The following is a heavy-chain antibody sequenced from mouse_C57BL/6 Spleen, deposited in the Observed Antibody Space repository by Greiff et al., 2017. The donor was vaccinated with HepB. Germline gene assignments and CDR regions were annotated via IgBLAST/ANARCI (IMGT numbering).Heavy chain of an antibody. V-gene: IGHV5-4*01. J-gene: IGHJ3*01. CDR3: ARERDSNYVWFAY. Sequence: EVKVVESGGGLVKPGGSLKLSCAASGFTFSSYAMSWVRQTPEKRLEWVATISDGGSYTYYPDNVKGRFTISRDNAKNNLYLQMSHLKSEDTAMYYCARERDSNYVWFAYWGQGTLVTVSA. CDR1: GFTFSSYA. D-gene: IGHD2-5*01. CDR2: ISDGGSYT.